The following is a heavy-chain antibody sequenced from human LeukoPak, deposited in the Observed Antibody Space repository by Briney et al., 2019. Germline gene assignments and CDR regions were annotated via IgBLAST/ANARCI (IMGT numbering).Heavy chain of an antibody. CDR1: GYTFTSYD. V-gene: IGHV1-8*01. Sequence: GASVKVSCKASGYTFTSYDINWVRQATGQGLEWVGWMNPNNGKTGYAQKFQGRVTMTGNTSITTAYMELSSLRPDDTAVYYCARFGVGNYYYGMDVWGQGTTVIVSS. CDR2: MNPNNGKT. CDR3: ARFGVGNYYYGMDV. J-gene: IGHJ6*02. D-gene: IGHD3-10*01.